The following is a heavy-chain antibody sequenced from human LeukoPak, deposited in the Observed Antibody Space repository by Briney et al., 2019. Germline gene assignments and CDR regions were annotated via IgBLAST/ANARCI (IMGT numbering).Heavy chain of an antibody. D-gene: IGHD1-26*01. CDR3: ARRKLRSTYYYYYGMDV. CDR2: IKEDGSEK. J-gene: IGHJ6*02. Sequence: GGSLRLSCAASGFPFNSYWMSWVRQAPGRGLEWVANIKEDGSEKFYVDSVKGRFTISRDNAKNSLYLQMNSLRAEDTAVYYCARRKLRSTYYYYYGMDVWGQGTTVTVSS. CDR1: GFPFNSYW. V-gene: IGHV3-7*01.